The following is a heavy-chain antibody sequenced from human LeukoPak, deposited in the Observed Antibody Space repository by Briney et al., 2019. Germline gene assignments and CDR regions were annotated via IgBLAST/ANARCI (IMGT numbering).Heavy chain of an antibody. D-gene: IGHD3-9*01. CDR1: GFTFSDYY. V-gene: IGHV3-11*05. CDR2: ISSSSLYT. CDR3: AREAYDILTGYRSYWYFDL. J-gene: IGHJ2*01. Sequence: GGPLRLSCAASGFTFSDYYMSWIRQATGKSLEGVSYISSSSLYTNYADSVKGRFTISRDNDKNSLYLQMNSLRAEDTAVYYCAREAYDILTGYRSYWYFDLWGRGTLVTVSS.